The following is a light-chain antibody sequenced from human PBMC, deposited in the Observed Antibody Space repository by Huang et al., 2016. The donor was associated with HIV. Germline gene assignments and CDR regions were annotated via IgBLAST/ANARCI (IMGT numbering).Light chain of an antibody. CDR3: QRRSNWPPYT. CDR1: ETVSSS. J-gene: IGKJ2*01. V-gene: IGKV3-11*01. Sequence: EIVLTQSPATLSLSPGERPTLSCRASETVSSSLAWYQQKPGQAPRLLIYAASNRAPGIPARFSGSASGTDFTLTISSLEPEDFAVYYCQRRSNWPPYTFGQGTKLEIK. CDR2: AAS.